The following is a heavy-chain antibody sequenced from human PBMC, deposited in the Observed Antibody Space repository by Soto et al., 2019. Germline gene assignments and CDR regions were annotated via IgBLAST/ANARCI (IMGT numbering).Heavy chain of an antibody. CDR2: ISYDGSNK. Sequence: GGSLRLSCASSGFTFSSYGMHWVRHAPGKGLEWVAVISYDGSNKYYADSVKGRFTISRDNSKNTLYLQMNSLRAEDTAVYYCAKSGAPRLYYYYGMDVWGQGTTVPVSS. CDR3: AKSGAPRLYYYYGMDV. V-gene: IGHV3-30*18. J-gene: IGHJ6*02. D-gene: IGHD3-10*01. CDR1: GFTFSSYG.